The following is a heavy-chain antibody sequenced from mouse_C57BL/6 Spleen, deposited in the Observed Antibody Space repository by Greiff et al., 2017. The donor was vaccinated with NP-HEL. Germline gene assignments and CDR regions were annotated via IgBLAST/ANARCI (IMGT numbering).Heavy chain of an antibody. Sequence: QVQLQQSGAELVKPGASVKMSCKASGYTFTSYWITWVKQRPGQGLEWIGDIYPGSGSTNYNEKFKSKATLTVDTPSSTAYMQLSSLTSEDSSVYYCGRSTTVVYYYAMDYWGQGNSVTVSS. J-gene: IGHJ4*01. V-gene: IGHV1-55*01. D-gene: IGHD1-1*01. CDR1: GYTFTSYW. CDR2: IYPGSGST. CDR3: GRSTTVVYYYAMDY.